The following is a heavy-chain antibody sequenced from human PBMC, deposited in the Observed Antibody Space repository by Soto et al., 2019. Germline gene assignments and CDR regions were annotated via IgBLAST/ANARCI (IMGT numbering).Heavy chain of an antibody. D-gene: IGHD3-9*01. Sequence: QVQLVESGGGVVQPGRSLRLSCAASGFTFSSYAMHWVRQAPGKGLEWVAVISYDGSNKYYADSVKGRFTISRDNSKNTLYLQMNSLRAEDTAVYYCARDQWIPPNFVQLNWFDPWGQGTLVTVSS. V-gene: IGHV3-30-3*01. CDR3: ARDQWIPPNFVQLNWFDP. CDR1: GFTFSSYA. J-gene: IGHJ5*02. CDR2: ISYDGSNK.